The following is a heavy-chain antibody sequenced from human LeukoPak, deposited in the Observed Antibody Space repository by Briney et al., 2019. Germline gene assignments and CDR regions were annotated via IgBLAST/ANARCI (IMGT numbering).Heavy chain of an antibody. CDR1: GYSISSGYY. D-gene: IGHD4-17*01. CDR3: ARLGTTVTTSWFDP. Sequence: SETLSLTCTVSGYSISSGYYWGWIRQPPGKGLEWIGSIYYSGSTYYNPSLKSRVTISVDTSKNQFSLKLSSVTAADTAVYYCARLGTTVTTSWFDPWGQGTLVTVSS. CDR2: IYYSGST. J-gene: IGHJ5*02. V-gene: IGHV4-38-2*02.